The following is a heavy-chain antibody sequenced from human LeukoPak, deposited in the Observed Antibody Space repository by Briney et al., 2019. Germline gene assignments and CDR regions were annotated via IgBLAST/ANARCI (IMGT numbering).Heavy chain of an antibody. CDR3: ARTSGELLPFDY. CDR2: IYYSGST. Sequence: PSETQSLTCTVSGGSISSYYWSWIRQPPGKGLEWIGYIYYSGSTNYNPSLKSRVTISVDTSKNQFSLKLSSVTAADTAVYYCARTSGELLPFDYWGQGTLVTVSS. CDR1: GGSISSYY. V-gene: IGHV4-59*08. J-gene: IGHJ4*02. D-gene: IGHD3-10*01.